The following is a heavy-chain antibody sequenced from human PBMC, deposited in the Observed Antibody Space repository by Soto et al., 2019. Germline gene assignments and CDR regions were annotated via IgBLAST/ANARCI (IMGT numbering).Heavy chain of an antibody. D-gene: IGHD3-3*01. CDR1: GCSISNYF. Sequence: PXETLSLTCTVAGCSISNYFCNWIRQPAGKGLEWIGRIDNSGSTNYNPSLKSRITMSADTSRNQFSLKLNSVTAADTAVYYCARGGQDFWSGPFDYWGQGALVTVSS. CDR3: ARGGQDFWSGPFDY. CDR2: IDNSGST. J-gene: IGHJ4*02. V-gene: IGHV4-4*07.